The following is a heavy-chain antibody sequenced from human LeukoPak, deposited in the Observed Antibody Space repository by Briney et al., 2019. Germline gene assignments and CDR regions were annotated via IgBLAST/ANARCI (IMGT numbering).Heavy chain of an antibody. CDR1: GGSISSYY. J-gene: IGHJ4*02. CDR3: ARGSYGPDY. Sequence: PSETLSLTCTVSGGSISSYYWSWIRQSPGKGLEWIGYIYYSGTTNYNPSLKSRVTISVDTSKNQFSLRLSSVTAADTAVYYCARGSYGPDYWGQGTLVTVSS. V-gene: IGHV4-59*01. CDR2: IYYSGTT. D-gene: IGHD5-18*01.